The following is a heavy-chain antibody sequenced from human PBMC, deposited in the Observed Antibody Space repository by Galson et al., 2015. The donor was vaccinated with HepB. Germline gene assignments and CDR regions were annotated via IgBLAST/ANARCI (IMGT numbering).Heavy chain of an antibody. Sequence: SLRLSCAASGFTVSSNYMSWVRQAPGKGLEWVSLIYSGGTSYYADSVKGRFTISRDNPKNTLYFQMNNLRAEDTAVYYCARTRNWNYYMDVWGKGTTVTVSS. V-gene: IGHV3-53*01. CDR3: ARTRNWNYYMDV. CDR1: GFTVSSNY. CDR2: IYSGGTS. J-gene: IGHJ6*03. D-gene: IGHD1-1*01.